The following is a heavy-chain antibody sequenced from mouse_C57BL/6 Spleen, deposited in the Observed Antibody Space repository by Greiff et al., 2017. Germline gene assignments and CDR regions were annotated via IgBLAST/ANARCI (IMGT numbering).Heavy chain of an antibody. CDR3: ARGNDYEGFAY. CDR1: GYSITSGYY. V-gene: IGHV3-6*01. J-gene: IGHJ3*01. CDR2: ISYDGSN. Sequence: ESGPGLVKPSQSLSLTCSVTGYSITSGYYWNWIRQFPGNKLEWMGYISYDGSNNYNPSLKNRISITRDTSKNQFFLKLNSVTTEDTATYYCARGNDYEGFAYWGQGTLVTVSA. D-gene: IGHD2-4*01.